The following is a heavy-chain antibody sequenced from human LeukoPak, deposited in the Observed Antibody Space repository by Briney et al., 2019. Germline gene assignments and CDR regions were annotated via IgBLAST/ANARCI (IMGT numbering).Heavy chain of an antibody. CDR2: IAGNGVTT. V-gene: IGHV3-23*01. D-gene: IGHD3-22*01. CDR3: ARTYDSSGYYSLTDAFDI. J-gene: IGHJ3*02. CDR1: GFTFNTYA. Sequence: PGGSLRLSCAASGFTFNTYAMSWFRQTPGKGLEWVSGIAGNGVTTYYADSVKGRFTISRDNSKNTLYLQMNSLRAEDTAVYYCARTYDSSGYYSLTDAFDIWGQGTMVTVSS.